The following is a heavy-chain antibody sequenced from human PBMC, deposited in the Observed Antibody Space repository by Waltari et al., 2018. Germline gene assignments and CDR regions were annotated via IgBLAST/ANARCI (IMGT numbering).Heavy chain of an antibody. CDR2: SYSGGST. CDR3: ARHGGYSSSWYDY. V-gene: IGHV3-66*04. CDR1: GFTVSSNY. J-gene: IGHJ4*02. D-gene: IGHD6-13*01. Sequence: EVQLVESGGGLVQHGGSLRLSCAASGFTVSSNYMGWVRQAPGKGLEWVSVSYSGGSTYYADSVKGRFTISRDNSKNTLYLQMNSLRAEDTAVYYCARHGGYSSSWYDYWGQGTLVTVSS.